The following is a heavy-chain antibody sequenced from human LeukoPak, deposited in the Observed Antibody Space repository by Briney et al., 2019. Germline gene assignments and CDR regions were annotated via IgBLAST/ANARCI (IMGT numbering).Heavy chain of an antibody. V-gene: IGHV3-21*01. D-gene: IGHD5-18*01. CDR2: ITGSSTYI. Sequence: PGGSLRLSCAVSGFTFSSYTMNWVRQAPGKGLEWVSSITGSSTYIYYADSVKGRFTISRDNAKNSLYLQMNNLGAEDTAVYYCARDKSRYSYGYLDYWGQGTLVTVSS. CDR3: ARDKSRYSYGYLDY. J-gene: IGHJ4*02. CDR1: GFTFSSYT.